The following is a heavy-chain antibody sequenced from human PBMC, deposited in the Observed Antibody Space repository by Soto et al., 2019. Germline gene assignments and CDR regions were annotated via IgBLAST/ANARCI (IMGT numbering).Heavy chain of an antibody. J-gene: IGHJ5*02. Sequence: XATLSLTFAVSGGWITSAKGWTWVRQPPGGGLEWIGEISHSGITNYKASLKSRVTMSVDKTKNDVSLKLTSVTAADTAVYYCARVLRGWFDPCGQGTPVTVSS. CDR1: GGWITSAKG. CDR3: ARVLRGWFDP. V-gene: IGHV4-4*02. CDR2: ISHSGIT.